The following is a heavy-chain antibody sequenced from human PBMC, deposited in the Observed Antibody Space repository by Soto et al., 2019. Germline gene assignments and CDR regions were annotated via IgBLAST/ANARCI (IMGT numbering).Heavy chain of an antibody. Sequence: QVQLVQSGAEVKKPGASVKVSCKASGYTFTSYGISWVRQAPGQGLEWMGWISAYNGNTNYAQKLQGRVTMTTDTSTSTAYMELRSLRSDDTAVYYCARLGPSYYYDSSGYYYSWFDPWGQGTLVTVSP. CDR1: GYTFTSYG. V-gene: IGHV1-18*01. J-gene: IGHJ5*02. CDR2: ISAYNGNT. CDR3: ARLGPSYYYDSSGYYYSWFDP. D-gene: IGHD3-22*01.